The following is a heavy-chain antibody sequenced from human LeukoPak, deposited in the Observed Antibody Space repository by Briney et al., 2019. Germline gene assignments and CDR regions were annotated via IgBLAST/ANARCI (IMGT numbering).Heavy chain of an antibody. CDR1: GFTFSSYA. CDR3: AGGARGYNWYFDL. D-gene: IGHD3-16*01. CDR2: ISYDGSNK. V-gene: IGHV3-30*04. J-gene: IGHJ2*01. Sequence: GGSLRLSCAASGFTFSSYAMHWVRQAPGKGLEWVAVISYDGSNKYYADSVKGRFTISRDNSKNTLYLQMNSLRAEDTAVYYCAGGARGYNWYFDLWGRGTLVTVSS.